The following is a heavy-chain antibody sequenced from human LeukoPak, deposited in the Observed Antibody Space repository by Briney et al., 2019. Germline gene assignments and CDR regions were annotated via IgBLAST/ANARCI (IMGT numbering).Heavy chain of an antibody. V-gene: IGHV1-18*01. CDR3: ARQHSSGYYSPHYYYGMDV. CDR1: GYTFANFG. J-gene: IGHJ6*02. CDR2: ISAYNVNT. Sequence: GASVKVSCKASGYTFANFGISWVRQAPGQGLEWMGWISAYNVNTNYTQKFQGRVTMTTDTSTSTAYMELRSLRSDDTAVYYCARQHSSGYYSPHYYYGMDVWGQGTTVTVSS. D-gene: IGHD3-22*01.